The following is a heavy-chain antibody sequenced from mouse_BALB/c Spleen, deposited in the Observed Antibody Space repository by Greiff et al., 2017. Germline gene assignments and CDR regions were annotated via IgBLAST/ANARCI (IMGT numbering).Heavy chain of an antibody. V-gene: IGHV1S29*02. CDR2: IYPYNGGT. J-gene: IGHJ3*01. CDR3: AIYYDYDEAWFAY. CDR1: GYTFTDYN. Sequence: VQLQQSGPELVKPGASVKISCKASGYTFTDYNMHWVKQSHGKSLEWIGYIYPYNGGTGYNQKFKSKATLTVDNSSSTAYMELRSLTSEDSAVYYCAIYYDYDEAWFAYWGQGTLVTVSA. D-gene: IGHD2-4*01.